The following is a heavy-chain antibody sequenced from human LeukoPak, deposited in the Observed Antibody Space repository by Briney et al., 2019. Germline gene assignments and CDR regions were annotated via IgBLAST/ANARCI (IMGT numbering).Heavy chain of an antibody. CDR1: GFTFSSYS. Sequence: GGSLRLSCAASGFTFSSYSMNWVRQAPGKGLEWVSSISSSSSYTYYADSVKGRFTISRDNAKNSLYLQMNSLRAEDTAVYYCAREDCSSTSCYTFDYWGQGTLVTVSS. V-gene: IGHV3-21*01. D-gene: IGHD2-2*02. J-gene: IGHJ4*02. CDR2: ISSSSSYT. CDR3: AREDCSSTSCYTFDY.